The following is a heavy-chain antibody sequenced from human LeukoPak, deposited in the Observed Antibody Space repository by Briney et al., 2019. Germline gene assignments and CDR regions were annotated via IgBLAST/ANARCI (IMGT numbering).Heavy chain of an antibody. V-gene: IGHV1-69*13. CDR3: ARGRKQLGEIDY. J-gene: IGHJ4*02. Sequence: ASVKVSCKASGGTFSSYAISWVRQAPGQGLEWMGGIIPIFGTANYAQKFQGRVTITADESTSTAYMELSSLRSEDTAVYYCARGRKQLGEIDYWCQGTLVTVSS. CDR1: GGTFSSYA. D-gene: IGHD6-6*01. CDR2: IIPIFGTA.